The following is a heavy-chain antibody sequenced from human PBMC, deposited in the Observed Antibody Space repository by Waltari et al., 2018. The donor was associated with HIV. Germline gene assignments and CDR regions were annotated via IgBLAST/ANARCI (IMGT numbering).Heavy chain of an antibody. CDR2: VYRDDTT. Sequence: LHQPGTHSIKPAGTLSLTSGLPGIYLKHSRNWWPWIRQSPGKGLEWIGEVYRDDTTGYRSSLRSRLRISVDKSQNNFSLQLKSVTAADTGVYYCALRRFYFGDGPYGYDVWGPGTTVTVSS. V-gene: IGHV4-4*02. D-gene: IGHD4-17*01. CDR1: GIYLKHSRNW. CDR3: ALRRFYFGDGPYGYDV. J-gene: IGHJ6*02.